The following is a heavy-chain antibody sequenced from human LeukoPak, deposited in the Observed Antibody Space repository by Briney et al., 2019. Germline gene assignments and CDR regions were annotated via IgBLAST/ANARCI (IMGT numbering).Heavy chain of an antibody. CDR2: IYTSGST. CDR3: AREGAAVVNDWFDP. J-gene: IGHJ5*02. CDR1: GGSISSGRYY. Sequence: SETLSLTCTVSGGSISSGRYYWSWIRHPAGKGLGWIGRIYTSGSTNYNPSLKSRVTISVDTSKNQFSLKLSSVTAADTAVYYCAREGAAVVNDWFDPWGQGTLVTVSS. D-gene: IGHD4-23*01. V-gene: IGHV4-61*02.